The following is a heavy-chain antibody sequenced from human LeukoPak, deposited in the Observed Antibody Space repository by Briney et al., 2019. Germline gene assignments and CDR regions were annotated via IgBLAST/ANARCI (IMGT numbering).Heavy chain of an antibody. CDR1: GFTFSNAW. J-gene: IGHJ4*02. CDR3: TTATKRWLQSLFDY. V-gene: IGHV3-15*01. Sequence: GGSLRLSCAASGFTFSNAWMSWVRQAPGKGLEWVGRIKSKTDGGTTDYAAPVKGRFTISRDDSKNTLYLQVNSLKTEDTAVYYCTTATKRWLQSLFDYWGQGTLVTVSS. CDR2: IKSKTDGGTT. D-gene: IGHD5-12*01.